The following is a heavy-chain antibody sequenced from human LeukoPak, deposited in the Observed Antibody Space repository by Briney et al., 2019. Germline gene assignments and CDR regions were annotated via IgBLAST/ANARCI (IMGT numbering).Heavy chain of an antibody. V-gene: IGHV3-30*03. CDR3: AREFRQALIAAVWTYYYYYGMDV. CDR2: ISYDGSNK. J-gene: IGHJ6*02. D-gene: IGHD6-25*01. CDR1: GFTFSSYG. Sequence: PGRSLRLSCAASGFTFSSYGMHWVRQAPGKGLEWVAVISYDGSNKYYADSVKGRFTISRDNSKNTLYLQMNSLRAEDTAVYYCAREFRQALIAAVWTYYYYYGMDVWGQGTTVTVSS.